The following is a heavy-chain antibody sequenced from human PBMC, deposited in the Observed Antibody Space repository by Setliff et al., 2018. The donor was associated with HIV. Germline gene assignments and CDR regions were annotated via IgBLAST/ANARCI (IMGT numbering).Heavy chain of an antibody. CDR2: VYNSGIT. Sequence: ETLSLTCTVSGGSVSSPGYYWGWIRQPPGKGLEWIGSVYNSGITFKNPSLKSRVTISVDRSGNQFSLRLTSVTAADTAVYYCATCRHRPSNWFDPWGQG. CDR3: ATCRHRPSNWFDP. CDR1: GGSVSSPGYY. V-gene: IGHV4-39*07. J-gene: IGHJ5*02.